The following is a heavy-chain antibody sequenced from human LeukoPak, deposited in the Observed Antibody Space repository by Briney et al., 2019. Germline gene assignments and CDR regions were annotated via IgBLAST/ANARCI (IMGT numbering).Heavy chain of an antibody. CDR1: GFTFSSYA. V-gene: IGHV3-23*01. J-gene: IGHJ4*02. CDR3: AKADRRWATYYYDTSGYYYDY. Sequence: GGSLRLSCAASGFTFSSYAMSWVRQAPGKGLEWVSAISGSGGSTYYADSVKGRFTISRDNSKNTLYLQMNSLRAEDTAVYYCAKADRRWATYYYDTSGYYYDYWGQGTLVTVSS. CDR2: ISGSGGST. D-gene: IGHD3-22*01.